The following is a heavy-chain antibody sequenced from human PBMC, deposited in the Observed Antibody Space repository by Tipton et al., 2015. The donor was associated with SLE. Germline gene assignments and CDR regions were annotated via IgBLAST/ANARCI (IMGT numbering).Heavy chain of an antibody. Sequence: GSLRLSCAASGFTFSDYYMSWIRQAPGKGLEWVSYISSSGSTIYYADSVKGRFTISRDNAKNSLYLQMNSLRAEDTALYYCAGAVAQGAFDIWGQGTMVTVSS. V-gene: IGHV3-11*01. D-gene: IGHD6-19*01. CDR2: ISSSGSTI. J-gene: IGHJ3*02. CDR1: GFTFSDYY. CDR3: AGAVAQGAFDI.